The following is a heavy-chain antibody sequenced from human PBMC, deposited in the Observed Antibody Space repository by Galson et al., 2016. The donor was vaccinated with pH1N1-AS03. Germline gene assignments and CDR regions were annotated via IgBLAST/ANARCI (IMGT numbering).Heavy chain of an antibody. CDR3: PSVSLTYFSSNTCFRFVP. V-gene: IGHV4-31*03. J-gene: IGHJ5*02. CDR2: IYDSGNT. Sequence: TLSLTCTVSGGSISSGNYFWNWIRQHPGKGLEWIGLIYDSGNTFYTPSLKSRVSISVDPSKNPFSLKLNSVTAADTAGYYCPSVSLTYFSSNTCFRFVPLGQGTLVTVSS. D-gene: IGHD2-2*01. CDR1: GGSISSGNYF.